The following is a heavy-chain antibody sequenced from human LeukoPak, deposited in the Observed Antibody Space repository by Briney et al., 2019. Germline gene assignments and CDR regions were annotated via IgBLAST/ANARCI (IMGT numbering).Heavy chain of an antibody. V-gene: IGHV3-23*01. D-gene: IGHD1-26*01. CDR2: ISDSGDAT. CDR1: GFTFSNYA. CDR3: AKGAWELNPNFDY. J-gene: IGHJ4*02. Sequence: GGSLRLSCAASGFTFSNYAMSWVRQAPEKGLEWVSSISDSGDATDHADSVKGRFTISRDNSKNTLYLQMNSLRAEDTAVYYCAKGAWELNPNFDYWGQGTLVTVSS.